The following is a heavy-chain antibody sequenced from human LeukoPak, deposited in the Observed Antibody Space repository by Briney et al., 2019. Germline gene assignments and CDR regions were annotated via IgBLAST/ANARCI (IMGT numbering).Heavy chain of an antibody. CDR3: ARIIGAFGTYRFDS. D-gene: IGHD3-16*02. CDR1: GFIFSRYW. J-gene: IGHJ4*02. Sequence: PGGSLRLSCDVSGFIFSRYWMSWVRQAPGKGLEWVGNIKQEGSERNHGDSVNGRFTISRDNAENSLYLQMNSLRAEDTAVYYCARIIGAFGTYRFDSWGQGTLVSVSS. V-gene: IGHV3-7*01. CDR2: IKQEGSER.